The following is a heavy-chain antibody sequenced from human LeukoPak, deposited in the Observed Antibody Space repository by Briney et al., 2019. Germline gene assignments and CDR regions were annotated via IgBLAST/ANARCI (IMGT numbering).Heavy chain of an antibody. V-gene: IGHV3-7*01. D-gene: IGHD2-15*01. CDR3: ARLVLVAAAFNWFDP. CDR1: GFTFSNYW. J-gene: IGHJ5*02. Sequence: PGGSLRLSCAASGFTFSNYWMNWVRQAPGKGLEWVANINQDGREKYYVDSVKGRFTISRDNAKNSLYLQLNSLRAEDTAVYYCARLVLVAAAFNWFDPWGQGTLVTVSS. CDR2: INQDGREK.